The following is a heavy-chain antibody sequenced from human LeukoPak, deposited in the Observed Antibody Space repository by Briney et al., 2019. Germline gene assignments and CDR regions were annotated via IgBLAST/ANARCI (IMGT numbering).Heavy chain of an antibody. D-gene: IGHD2-21*02. Sequence: TSETLSLTCTVSGGSISSGSYYWSWIRQPAGKGLEWIGRIYTSGSTNYNPSLKSRVTISVDTSKNQFSLKLSSVTAADTAVYYCARGPLYCGGDCYMYYFDYWGQGTLVTVSS. CDR2: IYTSGST. CDR1: GGSISSGSYY. J-gene: IGHJ4*02. V-gene: IGHV4-61*02. CDR3: ARGPLYCGGDCYMYYFDY.